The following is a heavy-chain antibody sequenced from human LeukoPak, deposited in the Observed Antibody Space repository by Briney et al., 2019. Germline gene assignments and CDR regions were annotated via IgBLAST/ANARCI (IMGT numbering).Heavy chain of an antibody. Sequence: ASVKVSCKASGYSFTSYYMHWVRQAPGQGLEWMGLINPSGSSTTYAQRFQGRVTMTTDTSTSTAYMELRSLRSDDTAVYYCARALTLYYYYYMDVWGKGTTVTVSS. CDR1: GYSFTSYY. CDR2: INPSGSST. J-gene: IGHJ6*03. CDR3: ARALTLYYYYYMDV. V-gene: IGHV1-46*01.